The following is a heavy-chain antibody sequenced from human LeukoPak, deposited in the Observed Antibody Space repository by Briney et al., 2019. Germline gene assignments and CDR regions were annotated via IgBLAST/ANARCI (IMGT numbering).Heavy chain of an antibody. CDR2: ISGSGGST. Sequence: PGGSLRLSCAASGFTFSSYAMSWVRQAPGKGLEWVSAISGSGGSTYYADSVKGRFTISRDNSKNTLYLQMNSLGAEDTAVYYCAKDFGRAATLGSWFDPWGQGTLVTVSS. D-gene: IGHD2-15*01. V-gene: IGHV3-23*01. J-gene: IGHJ5*02. CDR1: GFTFSSYA. CDR3: AKDFGRAATLGSWFDP.